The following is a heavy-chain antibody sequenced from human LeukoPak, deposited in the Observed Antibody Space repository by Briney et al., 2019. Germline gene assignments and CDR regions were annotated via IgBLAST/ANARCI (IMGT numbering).Heavy chain of an antibody. CDR2: INPNSGGT. J-gene: IGHJ4*02. Sequence: GASVKVSCKASGYTFTNYDINWVRQAPGQGLEWMGWINPNSGGTNSAQKFQGRVTMTRDTSISTAYMELSRLTSDDTAVYYCARAGDAVVVVPTAIYYFDYWAQGTLVTVSS. D-gene: IGHD2-21*02. CDR1: GYTFTNYD. V-gene: IGHV1-2*02. CDR3: ARAGDAVVVVPTAIYYFDY.